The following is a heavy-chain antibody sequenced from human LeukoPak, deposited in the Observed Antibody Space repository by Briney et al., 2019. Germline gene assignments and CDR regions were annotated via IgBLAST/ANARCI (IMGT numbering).Heavy chain of an antibody. Sequence: PSVKVSCKASGYTFTGYYIHWVRQAPGQGLEWKGWINPNSGGTDYAQKFQGRVAVTRDTSISTAYMELTRLRSDVTAVYYCASGGSGSYTDYWGQGTLVTVSS. J-gene: IGHJ4*02. CDR3: ASGGSGSYTDY. CDR2: INPNSGGT. V-gene: IGHV1-2*02. D-gene: IGHD3-10*01. CDR1: GYTFTGYY.